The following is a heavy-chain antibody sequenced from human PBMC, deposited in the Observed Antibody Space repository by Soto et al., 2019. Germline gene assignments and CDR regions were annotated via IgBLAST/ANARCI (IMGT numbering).Heavy chain of an antibody. CDR1: GYTFTSYG. D-gene: IGHD5-12*01. J-gene: IGHJ4*02. CDR2: ISAYNGNT. CDR3: ARVQYSGYDYDMRHLDY. Sequence: GASVKVSCKASGYTFTSYGISWVRQAPGQGLEWMGWISAYNGNTNYAQKLQGRVTMTTDTSTSTAYMELRSLRSDDTAVYYCARVQYSGYDYDMRHLDYWGQGTLVTVSS. V-gene: IGHV1-18*01.